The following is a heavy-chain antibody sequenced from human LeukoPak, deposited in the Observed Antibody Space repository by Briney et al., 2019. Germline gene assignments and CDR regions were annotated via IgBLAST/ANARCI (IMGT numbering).Heavy chain of an antibody. J-gene: IGHJ4*02. V-gene: IGHV5-51*01. CDR3: ASAYSSGWYYFDY. CDR2: IYPGDSDT. D-gene: IGHD6-19*01. CDR1: GYSFTSYW. Sequence: GESLKISXKGSGYSFTSYWIGWVRQTPGKGLEWMGIIYPGDSDTRYSPSFQGQVTISADKSISTAYLQWSSLKASDTAMYYCASAYSSGWYYFDYWGQGTLVTVSS.